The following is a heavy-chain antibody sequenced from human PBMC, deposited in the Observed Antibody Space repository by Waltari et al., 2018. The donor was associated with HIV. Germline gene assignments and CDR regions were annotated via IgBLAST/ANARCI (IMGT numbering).Heavy chain of an antibody. Sequence: EVQLVESCAGMLQPGKSLRLSSAASRFTFDDSPMHWARQAPGKGLEWVSGISWNSGRIGYADSVKGRFTISRDNAKNSLYLQMNSLRAEDTALYYCAKDIDSGRGYSYGYQDYWGQGTLVTVSS. CDR2: ISWNSGRI. V-gene: IGHV3-9*01. D-gene: IGHD5-18*01. J-gene: IGHJ4*02. CDR3: AKDIDSGRGYSYGYQDY. CDR1: RFTFDDSP.